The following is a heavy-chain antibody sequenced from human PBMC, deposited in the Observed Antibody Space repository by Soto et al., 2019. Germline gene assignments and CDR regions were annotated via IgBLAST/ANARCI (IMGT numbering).Heavy chain of an antibody. Sequence: PGGSLRLSCAASGFTFSDYYMSWIRQAPGKGLEWVSYISSSSSYTNYADSVKGRFTISRDNAKNSLYLQMNSLRAEDTAVYYCARVLYYYGSGSYFDYWGQGTLVTVSS. V-gene: IGHV3-11*06. J-gene: IGHJ4*02. D-gene: IGHD3-10*01. CDR1: GFTFSDYY. CDR3: ARVLYYYGSGSYFDY. CDR2: ISSSSSYT.